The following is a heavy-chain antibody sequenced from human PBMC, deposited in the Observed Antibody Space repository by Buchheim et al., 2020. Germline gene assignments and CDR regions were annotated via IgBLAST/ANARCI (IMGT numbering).Heavy chain of an antibody. CDR3: ARLSSSWYSLGFDP. Sequence: QVQLQESGPGLVKPSQTLSLTCTVFGGPISSGGYYWSWIRQHPGKGLEWIGNISYSGDTNHNPSLKSRVSTSVDLSNNQFSLKLNSVTAADTAMYFWARLSSSWYSLGFDPWGQGTL. D-gene: IGHD6-19*01. J-gene: IGHJ5*02. CDR2: ISYSGDT. V-gene: IGHV4-31*03. CDR1: GGPISSGGYY.